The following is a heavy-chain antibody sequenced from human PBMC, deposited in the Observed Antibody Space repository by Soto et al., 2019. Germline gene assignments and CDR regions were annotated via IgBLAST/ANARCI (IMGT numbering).Heavy chain of an antibody. CDR3: ASYHLNSYYYGMDV. V-gene: IGHV1-18*01. CDR2: ISAYNGNT. J-gene: IGHJ6*02. CDR1: GYTFTSYG. Sequence: ASVKVSCKASGYTFTSYGISWVRQAPGQGLEWMGWISAYNGNTDYAQKLQGRVTMTTDTSTSTAYMELRSLRSDDTAVYYCASYHLNSYYYGMDVWGQGTTVTSP.